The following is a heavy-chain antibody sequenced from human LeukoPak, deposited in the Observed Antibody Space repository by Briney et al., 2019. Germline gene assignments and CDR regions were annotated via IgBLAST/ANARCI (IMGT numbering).Heavy chain of an antibody. CDR1: GYTFTSYY. V-gene: IGHV1-46*01. Sequence: ASVKVSCKASGYTFTSYYMHWARQAPGQGLEWMGIINPSGGSTSYAQKFQGRVTMTRDTSTSTAYMELSSLRSEDTAVYYCARPSLPTYYDSSASFFDYWGQGTLVTVSS. CDR3: ARPSLPTYYDSSASFFDY. D-gene: IGHD3-22*01. CDR2: INPSGGST. J-gene: IGHJ4*02.